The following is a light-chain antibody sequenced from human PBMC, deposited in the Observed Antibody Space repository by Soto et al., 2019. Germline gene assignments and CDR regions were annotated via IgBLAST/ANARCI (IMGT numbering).Light chain of an antibody. J-gene: IGKJ1*01. CDR2: GAS. CDR1: QSVSSSY. CDR3: QQYHRSLRT. V-gene: IGKV3-20*01. Sequence: EIVMRQSPASPSVTPGEIATLSCRASQSVSSSYLAWYQQKPGQAPRLLIYGASTRATGIPDRFSGSGSGTDFTLTISRLEPEDFAVYYCQQYHRSLRTFGQGTKV.